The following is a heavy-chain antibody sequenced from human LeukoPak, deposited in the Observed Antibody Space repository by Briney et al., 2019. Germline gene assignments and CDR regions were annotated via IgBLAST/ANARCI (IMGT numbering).Heavy chain of an antibody. CDR2: TYYRSKWYN. J-gene: IGHJ6*02. CDR1: GDSVSSNSAA. D-gene: IGHD3-22*01. V-gene: IGHV6-1*01. Sequence: SQTLSLTCAISGDSVSSNSAAWNWIRQSPSRGLEWLGRTYYRSKWYNDYAVSVKSRITLNPDTSKNQFSMQLNSVTPEDTAVYYCARETYYYDSSGYYFYGMDVWGQGTTVTVSS. CDR3: ARETYYYDSSGYYFYGMDV.